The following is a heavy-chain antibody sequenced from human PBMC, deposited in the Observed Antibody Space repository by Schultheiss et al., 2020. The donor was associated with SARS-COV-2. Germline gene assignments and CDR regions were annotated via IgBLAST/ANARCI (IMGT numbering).Heavy chain of an antibody. CDR1: GFTFSSYA. CDR2: IKQDGSEK. J-gene: IGHJ4*02. CDR3: AKVYDHGGYYFDY. Sequence: GESLKISCAASGFTFSSYAMHWVRQAPGKGLEWVANIKQDGSEKYYVDSVKGRFTISRDNSKNTLYLQMNSLRAEDTAVYYCAKVYDHGGYYFDYWGQGTLVTVSS. V-gene: IGHV3-7*03. D-gene: IGHD4/OR15-4a*01.